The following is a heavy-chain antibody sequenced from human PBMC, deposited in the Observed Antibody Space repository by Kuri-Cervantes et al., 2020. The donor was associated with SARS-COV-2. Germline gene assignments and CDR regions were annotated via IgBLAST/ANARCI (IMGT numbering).Heavy chain of an antibody. CDR1: GFTFSSYG. Sequence: GGSLRLSCAAPGFTFSSYGMHWVRQAPGKGLEWVAVIWYDGSNKYYADSVKGRFTISRDNSKNTLYLQMNSLRAEDTAVYYCAREGYYYGSGNDYWGQGTLVTVSS. V-gene: IGHV3-33*01. CDR3: AREGYYYGSGNDY. CDR2: IWYDGSNK. D-gene: IGHD3-10*01. J-gene: IGHJ4*02.